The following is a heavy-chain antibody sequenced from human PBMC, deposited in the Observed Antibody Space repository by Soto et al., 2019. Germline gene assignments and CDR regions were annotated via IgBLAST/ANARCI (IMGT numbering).Heavy chain of an antibody. CDR2: INANNGDT. D-gene: IGHD1-1*01. V-gene: IGHV1-2*02. CDR1: GYTFTGHY. Sequence: VQLVQSGAEVKKPGASVKVSCKASGYTFTGHYIHWVRQAPGQGLEWMGWINANNGDTKYAQKFQGRVTMTRDTSISTADMELSRLTSDDAAVYYCARETLAFDPWGQGTLVTVSS. J-gene: IGHJ5*02. CDR3: ARETLAFDP.